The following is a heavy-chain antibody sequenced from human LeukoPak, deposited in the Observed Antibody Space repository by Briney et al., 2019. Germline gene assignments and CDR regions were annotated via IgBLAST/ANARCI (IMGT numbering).Heavy chain of an antibody. CDR3: AKDHGRIPTYFDY. D-gene: IGHD5-18*01. CDR1: GFTFSSYA. CDR2: ISGSGGST. Sequence: SGGSLRLSCAASGFTFSSYAMSWVRQAPGKGLEWVSAISGSGGSTYYADSVKGRFTISRDNSKNTLYLQMNSLRAEDTAVYYCAKDHGRIPTYFDYWGQGTLVTVSS. J-gene: IGHJ4*02. V-gene: IGHV3-23*01.